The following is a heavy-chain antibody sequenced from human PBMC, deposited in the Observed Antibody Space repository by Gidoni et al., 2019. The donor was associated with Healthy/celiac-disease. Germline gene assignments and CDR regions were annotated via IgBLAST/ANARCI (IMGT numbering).Heavy chain of an antibody. CDR2: IYYSGST. CDR3: ARGGYSYGYRPHWFDP. CDR1: GGSIRSYY. J-gene: IGHJ5*02. D-gene: IGHD5-18*01. Sequence: QVQLQESGPGLVKPSETLSLTCTVSGGSIRSYYWSWIRQPPGKGLEWIGYIYYSGSTNYNPSLKSRVTISVDTSKNQFSLKLSSVTAADTAVYYCARGGYSYGYRPHWFDPWGQGTLVTVSS. V-gene: IGHV4-59*01.